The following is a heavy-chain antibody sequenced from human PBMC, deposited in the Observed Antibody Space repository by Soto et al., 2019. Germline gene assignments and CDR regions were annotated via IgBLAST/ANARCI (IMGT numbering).Heavy chain of an antibody. J-gene: IGHJ4*02. CDR2: ISSSATTT. CDR3: ARGGFRFWSGSGSDDYFDY. Sequence: QVQLVESGGGLVKPGESLRLSCAASGFKFRDFYMSWIRQAPGKGLEWISSISSSATTTYYAESVRGRFTISRGSAKNSLSLEMSSLRAEDTAIYYCARGGFRFWSGSGSDDYFDYWGQGTLVTVSS. CDR1: GFKFRDFY. V-gene: IGHV3-11*01. D-gene: IGHD3-3*01.